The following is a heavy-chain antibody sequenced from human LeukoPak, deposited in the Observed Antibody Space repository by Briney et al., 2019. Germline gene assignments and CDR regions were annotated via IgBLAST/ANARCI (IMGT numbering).Heavy chain of an antibody. CDR1: GYTFTSYG. V-gene: IGHV1-8*01. CDR2: MNPTSGHT. CDR3: ARSPVGVRKKHDL. Sequence: ASVKVSCKASGYTFTSYGINWVRQAPGQGLEWMGWMNPTSGHTGYVQKFQGRITMTRDTSVSTAYMELNSLTSEDTAVYYCARSPVGVRKKHDLWGQGTLVIVSS. D-gene: IGHD3-10*01. J-gene: IGHJ5*02.